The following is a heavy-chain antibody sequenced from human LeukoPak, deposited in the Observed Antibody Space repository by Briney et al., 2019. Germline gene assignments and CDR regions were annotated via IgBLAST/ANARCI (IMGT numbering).Heavy chain of an antibody. CDR1: GGTFSSYA. V-gene: IGHV1-69*13. J-gene: IGHJ6*02. CDR2: IIPIFGTA. CDR3: ARSDYGAPPYYGMDV. D-gene: IGHD4-17*01. Sequence: SVKISCKASGGTFSSYAISWVRQAPGQGLEWMGGIIPIFGTANYAQKFQGRVTITADESTSTAYMELSSLRSEDTAVYYCARSDYGAPPYYGMDVWGQGTTVTVSS.